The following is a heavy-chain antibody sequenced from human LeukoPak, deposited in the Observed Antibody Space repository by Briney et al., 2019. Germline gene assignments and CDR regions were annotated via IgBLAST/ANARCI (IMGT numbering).Heavy chain of an antibody. Sequence: GGPLRLSCAASGFTFSSYGMHWVRQAPGKGLEWVAVIWYDGSNKYYADSVKGRFTISRDNSKNTLYVQMNSLRAEDTAVYYCAREVPATQAFDYWGQGTLVTVSS. CDR3: AREVPATQAFDY. J-gene: IGHJ4*02. CDR2: IWYDGSNK. D-gene: IGHD2-15*01. V-gene: IGHV3-33*01. CDR1: GFTFSSYG.